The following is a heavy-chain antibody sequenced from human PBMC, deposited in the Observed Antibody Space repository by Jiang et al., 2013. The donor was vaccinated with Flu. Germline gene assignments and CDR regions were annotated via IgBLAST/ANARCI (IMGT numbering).Heavy chain of an antibody. CDR3: ARLYSSGPLNY. Sequence: WMGWISAYNGNTNYAQKLQGRVTMTTDTSTSTAYMELRSLRSDDTAVYYCARLYSSGPLNYWGQGTLVTVSS. J-gene: IGHJ4*02. D-gene: IGHD6-19*01. V-gene: IGHV1-18*01. CDR2: ISAYNGNT.